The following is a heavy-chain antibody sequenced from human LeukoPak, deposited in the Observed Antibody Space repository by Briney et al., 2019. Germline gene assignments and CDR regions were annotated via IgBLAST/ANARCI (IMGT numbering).Heavy chain of an antibody. D-gene: IGHD6-13*01. V-gene: IGHV3-7*01. CDR1: GFTFSSYW. CDR3: ARDSSSWYNCFDY. CDR2: IRQDGSEK. Sequence: GGSLRLSCAASGFTFSSYWMSWVRQAPGKGLEWVANIRQDGSEKYYVDSVKGRFTISRDNAKNSLYLQMNSLRAEDTAVYYCARDSSSWYNCFDYWGQGTLVTVSS. J-gene: IGHJ4*02.